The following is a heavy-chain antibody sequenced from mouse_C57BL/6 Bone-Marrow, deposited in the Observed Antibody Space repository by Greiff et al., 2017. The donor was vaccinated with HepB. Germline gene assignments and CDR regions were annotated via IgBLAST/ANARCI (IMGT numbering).Heavy chain of an antibody. J-gene: IGHJ3*01. CDR1: GFNIKDDY. Sequence: EVKLMESGAELVRPGASVKLSCTASGFNIKDDYMHWVKQRPEQGLEWIGWIDPENGDTEYASKFQGKATITADTSSNTAYLQLSSLTSEDTAVYYCTTSYYYGSGFAYWGQGTLVTVSA. CDR3: TTSYYYGSGFAY. V-gene: IGHV14-4*01. CDR2: IDPENGDT. D-gene: IGHD1-1*01.